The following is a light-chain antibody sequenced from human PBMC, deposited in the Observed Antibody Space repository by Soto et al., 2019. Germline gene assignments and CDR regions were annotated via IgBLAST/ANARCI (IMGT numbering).Light chain of an antibody. CDR1: QSVRNA. CDR2: DAS. Sequence: EIVLTQSPATLSLSPGERATLSCRASQSVRNALAWYQHKPGQVPRLLIYDASNRATGTPARFSGSGSGTDFTLTISSLEPADFAVYYCQHRTNWPITFGQGTRLEIK. CDR3: QHRTNWPIT. J-gene: IGKJ5*01. V-gene: IGKV3-11*01.